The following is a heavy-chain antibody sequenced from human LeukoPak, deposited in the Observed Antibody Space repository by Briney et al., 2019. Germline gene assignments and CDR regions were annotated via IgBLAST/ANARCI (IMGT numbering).Heavy chain of an antibody. CDR3: AKVSRYYGSGSYYRDGEFDY. V-gene: IGHV3-23*01. D-gene: IGHD3-10*01. CDR1: GFTFSSYA. J-gene: IGHJ4*02. Sequence: GGSLRLSCAASGFTFSSYAMSWVRQAPGKGLEWVSAISGSGGSTYYADSVKGRFTISRDNSKNTLYLQMNSLRAEDTAAYYCAKVSRYYGSGSYYRDGEFDYWGQGTLVTVSS. CDR2: ISGSGGST.